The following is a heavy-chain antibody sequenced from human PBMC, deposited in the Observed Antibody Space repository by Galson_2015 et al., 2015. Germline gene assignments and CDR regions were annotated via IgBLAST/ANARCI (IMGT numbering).Heavy chain of an antibody. D-gene: IGHD4-23*01. CDR2: IYPGDSDT. Sequence: QSGAEVKKPRESLAITCQGYGYTFTSYWIGWVRQMPGRGLEWMGYIYPGDSDTRYSPSFQGQVTISADKSISPAYLQWSSLKALDTAMYCCARRSGGNFDSWGQGTLVTVSS. J-gene: IGHJ4*02. V-gene: IGHV5-51*03. CDR1: GYTFTSYW. CDR3: ARRSGGNFDS.